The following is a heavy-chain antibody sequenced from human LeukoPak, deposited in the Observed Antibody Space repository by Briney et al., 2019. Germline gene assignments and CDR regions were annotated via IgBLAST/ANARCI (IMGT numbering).Heavy chain of an antibody. D-gene: IGHD6-13*01. CDR2: INPNSGGT. J-gene: IGHJ4*02. Sequence: ASVKVSCKASGYTFTGYYMHWVRQAPGQGLEWMGWINPNSGGTNYAQKFQGRVTMTRDTSISTAYMELRSLKSDDTAIYYCARAKWRQHAEGLDYWGQGTPVTVSS. V-gene: IGHV1-2*02. CDR1: GYTFTGYY. CDR3: ARAKWRQHAEGLDY.